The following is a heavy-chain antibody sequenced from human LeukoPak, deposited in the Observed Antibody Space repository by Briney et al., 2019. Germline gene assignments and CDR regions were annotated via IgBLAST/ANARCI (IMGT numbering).Heavy chain of an antibody. CDR3: ARDLEVRGVAAAGRPYYYYYALDI. D-gene: IGHD6-13*01. CDR2: IYRAGRT. CDR1: GFTVSSNY. J-gene: IGHJ6*02. V-gene: IGHV3-53*01. Sequence: GGYLRLSCAASGFTVSSNYMSWVRQAPGKGLEWVSVIYRAGRTYYSDSVKGRFTISRDNSKNTLYLQMNSLRAEDTAVYYCARDLEVRGVAAAGRPYYYYYALDIWGQGTTVTVSS.